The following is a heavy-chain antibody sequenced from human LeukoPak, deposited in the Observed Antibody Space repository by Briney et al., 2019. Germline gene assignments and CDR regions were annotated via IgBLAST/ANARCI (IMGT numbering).Heavy chain of an antibody. Sequence: SVKASCKASGYTFTGYSMHWVRQAPGQGLEWMGWINPNSGGTNYAQKFQGRVTMTRDTSISTAYMELSRLRSDDTAVYYCARDSELLWFGEFGDYWGQGTLVTVSS. D-gene: IGHD3-10*01. V-gene: IGHV1-2*02. CDR1: GYTFTGYS. CDR3: ARDSELLWFGEFGDY. J-gene: IGHJ4*02. CDR2: INPNSGGT.